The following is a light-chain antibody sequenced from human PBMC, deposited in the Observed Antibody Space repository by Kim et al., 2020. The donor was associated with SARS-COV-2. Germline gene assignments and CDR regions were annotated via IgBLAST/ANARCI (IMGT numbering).Light chain of an antibody. Sequence: GGTGILACGLTSGADSSGVHPSWYQQTPGRPPRTLIYKTDARASGVPDRFSGSIRGNKAALTITGAQADDESEYYCLLYMGNYNWVFGGGTKLTV. CDR3: LLYMGNYNWV. CDR1: SGADSSGVH. CDR2: KTD. V-gene: IGLV8-61*01. J-gene: IGLJ3*02.